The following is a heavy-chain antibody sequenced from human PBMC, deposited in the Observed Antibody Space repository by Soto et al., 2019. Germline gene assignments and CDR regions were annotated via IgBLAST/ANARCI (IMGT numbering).Heavy chain of an antibody. CDR3: AASGLLNYYYGMDV. V-gene: IGHV1-24*01. Sequence: ASVEVSCKISGYTLAELSMHWVRQAPGKGLEWMGGFDPEDGETIYAQKFQGRVTMTEDTSTDTAYMELSSLRSEDTAVYYCAASGLLNYYYGMDVWGQGTTVTVSS. CDR1: GYTLAELS. D-gene: IGHD2-15*01. J-gene: IGHJ6*02. CDR2: FDPEDGET.